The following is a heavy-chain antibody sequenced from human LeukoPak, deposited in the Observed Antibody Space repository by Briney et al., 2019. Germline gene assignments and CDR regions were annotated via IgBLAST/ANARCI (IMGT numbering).Heavy chain of an antibody. D-gene: IGHD4-17*01. V-gene: IGHV4-59*08. Sequence: SETLSLTCTVSGGSISSYYWSWIRQPPGKGLEWIGYIYYSGSTNYNPSLKSRVTISVDTSKNQFSLKLSSVTAADTAVYYCARHRPNDYGDYEGEDYWGQGTLVTVSS. CDR1: GGSISSYY. CDR2: IYYSGST. CDR3: ARHRPNDYGDYEGEDY. J-gene: IGHJ4*02.